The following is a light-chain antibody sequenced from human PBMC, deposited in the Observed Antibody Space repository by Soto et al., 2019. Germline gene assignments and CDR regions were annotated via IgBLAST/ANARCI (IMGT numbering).Light chain of an antibody. CDR2: DVS. V-gene: IGLV2-14*01. CDR3: SSYTSSSTLLYV. CDR1: SSDVGGYNY. Sequence: QSALTQPASVSGSPGQSITISCTGTSSDVGGYNYVSWYQQHPGKAPKLMIYDVSNRPSGVSKRFSGSKSGNTASLTISGLQAEDQADYYCSSYTSSSTLLYVFGTGPKLTVL. J-gene: IGLJ1*01.